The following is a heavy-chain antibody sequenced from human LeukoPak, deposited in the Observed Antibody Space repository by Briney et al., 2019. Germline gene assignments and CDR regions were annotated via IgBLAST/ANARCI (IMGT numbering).Heavy chain of an antibody. CDR3: ASWRGYSSGWSGPFDH. Sequence: ASVKVSCKPSGYTFTAYFMHWVRQAPGQGLEWMGWIDPKSGGTNYAQKFQGRVTMTRDTSITTGYMELDRLRSDDTAVYYCASWRGYSSGWSGPFDHWGLGTLVTVSS. D-gene: IGHD6-19*01. CDR1: GYTFTAYF. CDR2: IDPKSGGT. V-gene: IGHV1-2*02. J-gene: IGHJ4*02.